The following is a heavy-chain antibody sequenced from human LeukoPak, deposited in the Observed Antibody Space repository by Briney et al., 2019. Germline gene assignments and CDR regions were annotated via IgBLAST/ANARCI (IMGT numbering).Heavy chain of an antibody. V-gene: IGHV1-46*01. D-gene: IGHD5-12*01. CDR1: GYTFTMYY. Sequence: GASVKVSCKASGYTFTMYYIHWVRQAPGQGLEWMGMINPSDGATTYAQRFQGRVTMTRDMSTTTVYMDLRSLRSEDTAVYYCARGIRDKRVATLPQTGGDYYYYMDVWGKGTTVTVSS. CDR2: INPSDGAT. J-gene: IGHJ6*03. CDR3: ARGIRDKRVATLPQTGGDYYYYMDV.